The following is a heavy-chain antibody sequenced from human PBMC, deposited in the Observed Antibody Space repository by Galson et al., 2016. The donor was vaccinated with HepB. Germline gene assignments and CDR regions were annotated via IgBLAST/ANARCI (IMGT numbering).Heavy chain of an antibody. CDR3: ARDKIKVAGTLDA. D-gene: IGHD6-19*01. Sequence: TLSLTCAVYGGSFSGYYWSCIRQHPGKGLEWIGNIYDSGSTYYNPSLQSRVAISVDTSKNQFSLNVKFVTAADTAVYYCARDKIKVAGTLDAWGQGTLVIVSS. CDR1: GGSFSGYY. CDR2: IYDSGST. J-gene: IGHJ5*02. V-gene: IGHV4-34*09.